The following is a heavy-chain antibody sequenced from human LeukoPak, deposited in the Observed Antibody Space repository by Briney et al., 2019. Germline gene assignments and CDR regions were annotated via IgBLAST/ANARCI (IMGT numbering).Heavy chain of an antibody. D-gene: IGHD6-19*01. CDR1: VGSISGYY. V-gene: IGHV4-59*01. J-gene: IGHJ4*02. CDR2: IYYSGST. Sequence: SETLSLTCTVSVGSISGYYGSWIRQPPGKGLEWIGHIYYSGSTNYNPSLKSRVTISEDTSKNQLSLKLSSVTAADTAVYYCARVTVAGLYFDSWGQGTLVTVSS. CDR3: ARVTVAGLYFDS.